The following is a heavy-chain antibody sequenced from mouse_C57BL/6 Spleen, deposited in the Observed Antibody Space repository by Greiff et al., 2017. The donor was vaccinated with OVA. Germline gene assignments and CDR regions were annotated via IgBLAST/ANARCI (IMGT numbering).Heavy chain of an antibody. V-gene: IGHV3-6*01. CDR2: ISYDGSN. CDR3: ARRSADGKWYWYFDV. CDR1: GYSITSGYY. Sequence: EVQLQESGPGLVKPSQSLSLTCSVTGYSITSGYYWNWIRQFPGNQLEWLGYISYDGSNHYNPSLQNRIPITRDPSKNQFILKLKSVTTEDTATYYGARRSADGKWYWYFDVWGTGTTVTVSS. D-gene: IGHD2-1*01. J-gene: IGHJ1*03.